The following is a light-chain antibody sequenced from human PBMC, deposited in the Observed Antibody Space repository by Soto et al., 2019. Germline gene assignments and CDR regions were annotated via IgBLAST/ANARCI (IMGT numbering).Light chain of an antibody. CDR1: QGISTY. V-gene: IGKV1-9*01. CDR2: AAS. CDR3: QQLNAYPLT. J-gene: IGKJ4*01. Sequence: DIQLTQSPSLLSASVGTRVTITCRASQGISTYLAWYQQTSGKAPKLLISAASTLQRGVPSRFSGSGSETQFTLTISSLQPEDFSSYHCQQLNAYPLTFGGGTKVDIK.